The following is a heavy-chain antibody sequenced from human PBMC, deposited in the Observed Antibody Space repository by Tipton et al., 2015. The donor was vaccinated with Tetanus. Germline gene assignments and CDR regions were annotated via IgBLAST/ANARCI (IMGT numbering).Heavy chain of an antibody. V-gene: IGHV4-59*01. Sequence: TLSLTCTVSGGSISSYYWSWIRQPPGKGLEWIGYIYYSGSTNYNPSLKSRVTISVDTSKNQFSLKLSSVTAADTAVYYCARANFPRYSGNDGGVGYWGQGTLATVSS. CDR2: IYYSGST. J-gene: IGHJ4*02. D-gene: IGHD5-12*01. CDR1: GGSISSYY. CDR3: ARANFPRYSGNDGGVGY.